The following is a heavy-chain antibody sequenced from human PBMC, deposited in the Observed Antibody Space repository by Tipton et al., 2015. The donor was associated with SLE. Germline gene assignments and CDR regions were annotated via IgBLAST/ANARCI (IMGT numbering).Heavy chain of an antibody. CDR2: IYYSGST. Sequence: TLSLTCTVSGGSISSGGYYWSWIRQHPGKGLEWIGYIYYSGSTYYNPSLKSRVTISVDTSKNQFSLKLSSVTAAATAVYYCATASSSQAYYFDYLGQGTLVTVSS. CDR1: GGSISSGGYY. CDR3: ATASSSQAYYFDY. J-gene: IGHJ4*02. D-gene: IGHD6-6*01. V-gene: IGHV4-31*03.